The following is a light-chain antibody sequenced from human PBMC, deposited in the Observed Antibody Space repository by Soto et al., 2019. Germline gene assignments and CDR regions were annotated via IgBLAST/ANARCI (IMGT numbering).Light chain of an antibody. Sequence: DIVMTQTPLSLPVTPGEPASISCRSSQSLLDSDDGNTYLDWYLQKPGQSPQLLIYTLSYRASVVPDMFSGSGSGTGFTLKISRVEADDVVVYYCMERIEFPWAFGQGTRREIK. CDR3: MERIEFPWA. J-gene: IGKJ5*01. V-gene: IGKV2-40*01. CDR2: TLS. CDR1: QSLLDSDDGNTY.